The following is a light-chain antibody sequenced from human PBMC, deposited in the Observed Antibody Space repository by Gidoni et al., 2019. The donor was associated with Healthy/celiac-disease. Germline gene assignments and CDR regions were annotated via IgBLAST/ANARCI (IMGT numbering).Light chain of an antibody. Sequence: EIQTTPSPSSLSASAGDRVTITCQASQDISNYLNWYQQKPGKAPKLLIYDASNLETGVPSRFSGSGSGTDFTFTISSLQPEDIATYYCQQYDNLPAFGGGTKVEIK. CDR2: DAS. J-gene: IGKJ4*01. CDR3: QQYDNLPA. V-gene: IGKV1-33*01. CDR1: QDISNY.